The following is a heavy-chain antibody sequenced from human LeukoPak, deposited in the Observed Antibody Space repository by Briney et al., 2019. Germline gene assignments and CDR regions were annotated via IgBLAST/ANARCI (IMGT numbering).Heavy chain of an antibody. D-gene: IGHD5-12*01. CDR1: GGSIGSYH. Sequence: SETLSLTCTVSGGSIGSYHWSWIRQPPGKGLEWIGYIYYSGSTYYNPSLKSRVTISVDTSKNQFSLKLSSVTAADTAVYYCARIKRGGYDPVRYFDYWGQGTLVTVSS. CDR3: ARIKRGGYDPVRYFDY. CDR2: IYYSGST. J-gene: IGHJ4*02. V-gene: IGHV4-59*08.